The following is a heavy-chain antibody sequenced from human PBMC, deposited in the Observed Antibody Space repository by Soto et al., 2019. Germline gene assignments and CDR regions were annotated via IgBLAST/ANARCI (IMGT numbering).Heavy chain of an antibody. CDR2: LYSGGAT. CDR1: GFIVSSNY. Sequence: EVRLVESGGGLVQPGGSLRLSCAASGFIVSSNYMTWVRQAPGKGLEWVSLLYSGGATHYAASVKGRFTISSHSTQNTLFLQMNSLRTEYTATYYCLRGRYGSQIHWGQGTKVTVSS. J-gene: IGHJ4*02. V-gene: IGHV3-53*04. CDR3: LRGRYGSQIH. D-gene: IGHD3-10*01.